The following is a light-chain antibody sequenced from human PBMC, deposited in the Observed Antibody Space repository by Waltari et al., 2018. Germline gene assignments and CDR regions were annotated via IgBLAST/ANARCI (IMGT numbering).Light chain of an antibody. CDR3: QQSYSTPRT. CDR1: QSISSW. Sequence: DIQMTQSPSTLSASVGDRVTITCRASQSISSWLAWYQQKPGKVPKLLIDDASSLESGVPSRFSGSGSGTEFTLTISSLQPEDFATYYCQQSYSTPRTFGQGTKLEIK. V-gene: IGKV1-5*01. J-gene: IGKJ2*01. CDR2: DAS.